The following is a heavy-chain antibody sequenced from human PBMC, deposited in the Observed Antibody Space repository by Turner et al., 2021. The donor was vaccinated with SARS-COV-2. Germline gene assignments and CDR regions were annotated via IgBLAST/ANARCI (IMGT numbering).Heavy chain of an antibody. D-gene: IGHD3-16*01. V-gene: IGHV5-10-1*01. J-gene: IGHJ5*02. CDR1: GYSFTSYW. Sequence: EVQLVQSGAEAKKPGESLRSSCKGSGYSFTSYWISWVRQMPGKGLEWMGRIGPSDSYTNYSPSFQGHVTISADKSISTAYLQWSSLKASDTAMYYCARHFPGGWAVNLWGQGTLVTVSS. CDR3: ARHFPGGWAVNL. CDR2: IGPSDSYT.